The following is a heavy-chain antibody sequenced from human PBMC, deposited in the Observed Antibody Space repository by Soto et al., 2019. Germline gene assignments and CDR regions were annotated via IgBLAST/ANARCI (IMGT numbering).Heavy chain of an antibody. V-gene: IGHV3-30*18. CDR3: AKMAAAGRLGYFDY. J-gene: IGHJ4*02. D-gene: IGHD6-13*01. CDR2: ISYDGSNK. Sequence: VGSLRLSCAASGFTFSSYGMHWVRQAPGKGLEWVAVISYDGSNKYYADSVKGRFTISRDNSKNTLYLQMNSLRAEDTAVYYCAKMAAAGRLGYFDYWGQGTLVTVSS. CDR1: GFTFSSYG.